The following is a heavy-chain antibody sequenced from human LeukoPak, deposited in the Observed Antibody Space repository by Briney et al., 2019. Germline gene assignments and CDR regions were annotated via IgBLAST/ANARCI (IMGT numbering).Heavy chain of an antibody. CDR1: GFTFSSYS. CDR2: ISSSSSYI. V-gene: IGHV3-21*01. D-gene: IGHD6-13*01. Sequence: GGSLRLSCAASGFTFSSYSMNWVRQAPGKGLEWVSSISSSSSYIYYADSVKGRFTISRDNAKNSLYLQMNSLRAEDTAVYYCAKCVRQQQYYYYYGMDVWGQGTTVTVSS. J-gene: IGHJ6*02. CDR3: AKCVRQQQYYYYYGMDV.